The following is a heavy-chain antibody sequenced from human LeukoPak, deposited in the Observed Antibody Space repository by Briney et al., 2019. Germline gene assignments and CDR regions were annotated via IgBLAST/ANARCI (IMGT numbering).Heavy chain of an antibody. Sequence: GGSLRLSCAASGFTFSNAWMSWVRQAPGKGLEWVSAISGSGGSTYYADSVKGRFTISRDNSKNTLYLQMNSLRAEDTAVYYCAKEGSKDIVATISLDYWGQGTLVTVSS. V-gene: IGHV3-23*01. J-gene: IGHJ4*02. CDR3: AKEGSKDIVATISLDY. CDR2: ISGSGGST. D-gene: IGHD5-12*01. CDR1: GFTFSNAW.